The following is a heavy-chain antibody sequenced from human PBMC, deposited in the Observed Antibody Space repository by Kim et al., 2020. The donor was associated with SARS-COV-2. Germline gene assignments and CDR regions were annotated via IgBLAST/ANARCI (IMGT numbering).Heavy chain of an antibody. Sequence: GGSLRLSCAASGFTFTSYAMHWLRQAPGKGLEWVAVVLYDGNNKYYADSLQGRFTISRDNSKNTLYLQMNSLRAEDTAVYYCARDGLPIAAYNWVDPWGQGTLVTVSS. D-gene: IGHD6-13*01. CDR1: GFTFTSYA. CDR2: VLYDGNNK. V-gene: IGHV3-30*04. CDR3: ARDGLPIAAYNWVDP. J-gene: IGHJ5*02.